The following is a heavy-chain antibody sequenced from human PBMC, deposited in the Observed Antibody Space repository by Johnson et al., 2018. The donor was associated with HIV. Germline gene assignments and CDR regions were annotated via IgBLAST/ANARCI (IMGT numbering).Heavy chain of an antibody. D-gene: IGHD3-22*01. J-gene: IGHJ3*02. CDR2: ISYDGSNK. CDR3: ARAGANYYYDSSGYGAFDS. V-gene: IGHV3-30-3*01. Sequence: VQLVESGGGVVQPGRSLRLSCAASGFTFSSYAMHWVRQAPGKGLEWVAVISYDGSNKYYADSVKGRFTISRDNSKNTLYLQMNSLRAEDTAVYYCARAGANYYYDSSGYGAFDSWGQGTMVTVSS. CDR1: GFTFSSYA.